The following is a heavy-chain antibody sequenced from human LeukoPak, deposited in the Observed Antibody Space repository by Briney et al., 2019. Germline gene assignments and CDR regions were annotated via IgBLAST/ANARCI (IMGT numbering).Heavy chain of an antibody. CDR3: ARLGDAYNLLLDY. Sequence: SETLSLTCTVSGGSISISNHYWAWIRQPPGRGLVWIGSIYYRGRTYYNPSLRSRLTMSVATSKNQFSLRLPSVTAADTAVYYCARLGDAYNLLLDYWGQGTLVTVSA. CDR2: IYYRGRT. D-gene: IGHD5-24*01. CDR1: GGSISISNHY. V-gene: IGHV4-39*01. J-gene: IGHJ4*02.